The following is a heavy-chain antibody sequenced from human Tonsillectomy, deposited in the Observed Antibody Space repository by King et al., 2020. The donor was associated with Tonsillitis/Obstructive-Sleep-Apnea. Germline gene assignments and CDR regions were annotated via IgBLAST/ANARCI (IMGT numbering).Heavy chain of an antibody. Sequence: VQLVESGGGLVQPGGSLRLSCAASGFTVSSNYMSWVRQAPGKGLEWVSVIYSGGSTYYSASVKGRFTISRDNSKNTLYLQMNSLRAGDTAVYYCASGGSSWYWNYYYYMDVWGKGTTVTVSS. CDR3: ASGGSSWYWNYYYYMDV. CDR2: IYSGGST. V-gene: IGHV3-66*01. J-gene: IGHJ6*03. D-gene: IGHD6-13*01. CDR1: GFTVSSNY.